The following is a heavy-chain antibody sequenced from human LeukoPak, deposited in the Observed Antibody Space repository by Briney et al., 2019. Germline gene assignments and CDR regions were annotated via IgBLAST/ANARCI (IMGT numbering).Heavy chain of an antibody. J-gene: IGHJ6*02. V-gene: IGHV3-53*01. D-gene: IGHD3-10*01. CDR1: GFTVSTNC. CDR2: IYNTGST. Sequence: GGSLRLSCAASGFTVSTNCMIWVRQPPGKGLEWVSVIYNTGSTYNADSVKGRFTISRDNSKNTLYLQMSSLRDEDTAVYYCAKNYESGRGVPYGMDVWGQGTTVTVSS. CDR3: AKNYESGRGVPYGMDV.